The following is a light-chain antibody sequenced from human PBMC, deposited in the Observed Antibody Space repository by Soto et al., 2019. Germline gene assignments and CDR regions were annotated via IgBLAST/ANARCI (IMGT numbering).Light chain of an antibody. CDR2: GAS. CDR1: QSVSSN. Sequence: EIVMTQSPATLSVSPGERATLSCRASQSVSSNLAWYQQKPGQAPRLLIYGASTRATGISARFSGSGSGTECTLTISSLQSEDFAVYYSQQYNNWPQTFGQGTTVEIK. J-gene: IGKJ1*01. CDR3: QQYNNWPQT. V-gene: IGKV3-15*01.